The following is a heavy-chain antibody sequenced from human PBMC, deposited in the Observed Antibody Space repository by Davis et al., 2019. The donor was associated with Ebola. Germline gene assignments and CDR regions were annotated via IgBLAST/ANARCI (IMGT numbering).Heavy chain of an antibody. V-gene: IGHV4-34*01. Sequence: SETLSLTCAVYGGSFSGYFWSWVRQAPGKGLEWVGEVSRSGDTNYNPSLEGRVTISLDTSKNQFSLSLDSMTAADTAVYYCARTALTSISDSGLGYNYFDPWGQETLVTVSS. CDR1: GGSFSGYF. J-gene: IGHJ5*02. CDR3: ARTALTSISDSGLGYNYFDP. D-gene: IGHD2-21*02. CDR2: VSRSGDT.